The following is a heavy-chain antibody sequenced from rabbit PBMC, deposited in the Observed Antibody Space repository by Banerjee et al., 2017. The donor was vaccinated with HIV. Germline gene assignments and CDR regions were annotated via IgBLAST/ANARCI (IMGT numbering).Heavy chain of an antibody. CDR1: GFSFSSGYW. Sequence: QEQLEESGGDLVKPGASLTLTCTASGFSFSSGYWICWVRQAPGKGPEWIACIYNGDGSTYYASWVNGRFTISRSTSLNTVTLQMTSLTAADTATYFCARNDDYGDYAFTLWGQGTLVTVS. V-gene: IGHV1S47*01. CDR3: ARNDDYGDYAFTL. J-gene: IGHJ4*01. D-gene: IGHD2-1*01. CDR2: IYNGDGST.